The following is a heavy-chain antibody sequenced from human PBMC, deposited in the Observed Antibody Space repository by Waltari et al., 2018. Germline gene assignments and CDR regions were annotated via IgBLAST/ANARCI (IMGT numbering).Heavy chain of an antibody. CDR1: GGSISSHY. Sequence: QVQLQESGPGLVKPSETLSLTCTVSGGSISSHYWSWIRQPPGKGREWIGDLYYSGTTNYNPTLKSRVTISVDTSKNQFSLKLSSVTAADTAVYYCARSGSYYYDSSGYVFDYWGQGTLVTVSS. V-gene: IGHV4-59*11. CDR2: LYYSGTT. D-gene: IGHD3-22*01. CDR3: ARSGSYYYDSSGYVFDY. J-gene: IGHJ4*02.